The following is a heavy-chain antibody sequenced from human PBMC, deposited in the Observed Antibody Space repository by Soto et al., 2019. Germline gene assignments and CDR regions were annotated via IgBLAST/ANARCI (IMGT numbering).Heavy chain of an antibody. Sequence: ASVKVSCKASGYTFTGYYMHWVRQAPGQGLEWMGWLNPDSGATNYAQKFQGRVTMTRDTSITTAYMELSRLRSDDTAVYYCARGGSYYYGMDVWGQGTTVTVSS. CDR3: ARGGSYYYGMDV. D-gene: IGHD1-26*01. V-gene: IGHV1-2*02. J-gene: IGHJ6*02. CDR1: GYTFTGYY. CDR2: LNPDSGAT.